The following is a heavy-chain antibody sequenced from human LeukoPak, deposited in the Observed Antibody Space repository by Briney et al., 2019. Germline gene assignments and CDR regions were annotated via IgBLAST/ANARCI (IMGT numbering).Heavy chain of an antibody. D-gene: IGHD5-18*01. Sequence: SSVKVSCKASGGTFSSYAISWVRQAPGQGLEWMRGIIPIFGTANYAQKFQGRVTITTDESTSTAYMELSSLRSEDTAVYYCAVTKSGYRYGSPLYYFDYWGQGTLVTVSS. CDR3: AVTKSGYRYGSPLYYFDY. J-gene: IGHJ4*02. V-gene: IGHV1-69*05. CDR1: GGTFSSYA. CDR2: IIPIFGTA.